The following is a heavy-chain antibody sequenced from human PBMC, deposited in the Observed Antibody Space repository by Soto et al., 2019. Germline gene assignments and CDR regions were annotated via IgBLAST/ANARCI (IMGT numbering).Heavy chain of an antibody. CDR1: GFTFSSYA. J-gene: IGHJ4*02. CDR3: ARRAYFDY. Sequence: LRLSCAASGFTFSSYAMHWVRQAPGKGLEWVAVISYDGSNKYYADSVKGRFTISRDNSKNTLYLQMNSLRAEDTAVYYCARRAYFDYWGQGTLVTVSS. CDR2: ISYDGSNK. V-gene: IGHV3-30-3*01.